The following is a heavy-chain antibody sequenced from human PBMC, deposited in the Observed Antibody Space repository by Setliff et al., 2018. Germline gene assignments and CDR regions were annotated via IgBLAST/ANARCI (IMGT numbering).Heavy chain of an antibody. CDR1: GGSFSGYY. D-gene: IGHD3-10*01. Sequence: PSETLSLTCAVYGGSFSGYYWSWIRQPPGKRLEWIGEIIHSGNTNYNPYLKSRLTMSVDTSKNQFSLKLSSVTAADTAVYYCAREGVGSGSYYWEVVRGMDVWGQGTTVTVSS. CDR2: IIHSGNT. V-gene: IGHV4-34*12. J-gene: IGHJ6*02. CDR3: AREGVGSGSYYWEVVRGMDV.